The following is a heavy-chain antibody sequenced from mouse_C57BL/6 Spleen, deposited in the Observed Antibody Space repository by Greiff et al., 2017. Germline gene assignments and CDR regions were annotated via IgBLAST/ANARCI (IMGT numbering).Heavy chain of an antibody. V-gene: IGHV6-3*01. D-gene: IGHD2-5*01. CDR3: TASYYSNPYAMDY. CDR2: IRLKSDNYAT. Sequence: EVKLMESGGGLVQPGGSMKLSCVASRFTFSNYWMNWVRQSPEKGLEWVAQIRLKSDNYATHYAESVKGRFTISRDDSKSSVYLQMNNLRAEDTGIYYCTASYYSNPYAMDYWGQGTSVTVSS. CDR1: RFTFSNYW. J-gene: IGHJ4*01.